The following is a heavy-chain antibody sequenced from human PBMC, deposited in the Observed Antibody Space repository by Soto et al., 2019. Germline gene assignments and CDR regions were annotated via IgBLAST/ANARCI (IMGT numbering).Heavy chain of an antibody. J-gene: IGHJ6*02. D-gene: IGHD3-16*01. Sequence: GASVKVSCKASGYTFTSYDINWVRQATGQGLEWMGWMNPNSGNTGYAQKFQGRVTMTRNTSISTAYMELSSLRSEDTAVHYCARGGESKYYYGMDVWGQGTTVTVSS. CDR1: GYTFTSYD. CDR2: MNPNSGNT. V-gene: IGHV1-8*01. CDR3: ARGGESKYYYGMDV.